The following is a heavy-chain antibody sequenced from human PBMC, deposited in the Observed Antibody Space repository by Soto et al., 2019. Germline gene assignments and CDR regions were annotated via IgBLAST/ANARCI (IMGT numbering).Heavy chain of an antibody. CDR3: ARAHSNIKYYYYYYYMDV. Sequence: GASVKVSCKASGYTFTSYYMHWVRQAPGQGLEWMGIINPSGGSTSYAQKFQGRVTMTRDTSTSTVYMELSSLRSEDTAVYYCARAHSNIKYYYYYYYMDVWGKGTTVTV. J-gene: IGHJ6*03. CDR2: INPSGGST. CDR1: GYTFTSYY. D-gene: IGHD1-20*01. V-gene: IGHV1-46*03.